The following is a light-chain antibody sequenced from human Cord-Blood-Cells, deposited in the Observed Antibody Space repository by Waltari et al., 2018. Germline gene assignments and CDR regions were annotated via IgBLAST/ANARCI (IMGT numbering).Light chain of an antibody. Sequence: DIQMTQSPSSLSASVGDRVTITCQASQDISNYLNWYQQKPGEAPKLLIYDASNLETGVPSRFSGSGSGTDFTFTISSLRPEDIATYYCQQYDNLPRTFGQGTKVEIK. J-gene: IGKJ1*01. V-gene: IGKV1-33*01. CDR2: DAS. CDR1: QDISNY. CDR3: QQYDNLPRT.